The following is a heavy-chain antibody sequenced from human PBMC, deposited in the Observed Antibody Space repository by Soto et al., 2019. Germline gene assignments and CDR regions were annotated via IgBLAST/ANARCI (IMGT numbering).Heavy chain of an antibody. CDR3: ARLPSASPRTFDY. V-gene: IGHV3-53*01. J-gene: IGHJ4*02. CDR2: FYYDDST. CDR1: GFNVSNNY. Sequence: EMQLVESGGALIQPGGSLRLSCEASGFNVSNNYMSWVRQAPGKGLEWVSLFYYDDSTYYADSVKGRFTISRDNSKNTLYLQMNSLRVEDTAVYYCARLPSASPRTFDYWGQGTLVTVSS.